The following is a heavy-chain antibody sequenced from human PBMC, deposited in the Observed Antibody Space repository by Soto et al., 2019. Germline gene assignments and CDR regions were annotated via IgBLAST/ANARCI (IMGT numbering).Heavy chain of an antibody. D-gene: IGHD6-19*01. V-gene: IGHV3-30*18. Sequence: GSLRLSCAASGFTFTSYGMHWVRQAPGKGLEWVAVISYDGNNKYYVDSVKGRFTISRDNFKNTLYLQMNSLRAEDTAVYYCAKTRTFAVAPNSPPFDYWGPGTLVTVFS. CDR3: AKTRTFAVAPNSPPFDY. CDR1: GFTFTSYG. J-gene: IGHJ4*02. CDR2: ISYDGNNK.